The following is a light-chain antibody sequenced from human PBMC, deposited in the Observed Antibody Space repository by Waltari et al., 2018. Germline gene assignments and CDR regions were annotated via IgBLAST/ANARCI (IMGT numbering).Light chain of an antibody. CDR3: QKYGTLPAT. J-gene: IGKJ1*01. Sequence: EIRLTQSPGALSLSPGERATLSCTSSQSISKYLAWYQQKPGQAPRLLIYEATIRATGIPDRFSGSGFGTDLSLTISSLEPEDFAVYYCQKYGTLPATFGQGTKVEIK. CDR1: QSISKY. V-gene: IGKV3-20*01. CDR2: EAT.